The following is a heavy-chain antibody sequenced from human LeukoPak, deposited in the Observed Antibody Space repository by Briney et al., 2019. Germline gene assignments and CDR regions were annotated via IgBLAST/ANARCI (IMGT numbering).Heavy chain of an antibody. D-gene: IGHD6-19*01. CDR3: ARDPRIAVAGLEGDAFDI. CDR2: ISTSSSYI. J-gene: IGHJ3*02. Sequence: GGSLRHSCAASGFTFSSHNMNWVRQAPGKGLEWVSSISTSSSYIYYADSVKGRFTISRDNAKNSLYLQMNSLRAEDTAVYYCARDPRIAVAGLEGDAFDIWGQGTMVTVSS. CDR1: GFTFSSHN. V-gene: IGHV3-21*01.